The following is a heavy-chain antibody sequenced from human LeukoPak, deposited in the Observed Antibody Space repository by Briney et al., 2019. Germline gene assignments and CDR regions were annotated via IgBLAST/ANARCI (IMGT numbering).Heavy chain of an antibody. D-gene: IGHD5-24*01. CDR3: TRRDGYDFGGTYYYGMDV. CDR1: GFIFSSYA. V-gene: IGHV3-73*01. CDR2: IRSKANSYAT. J-gene: IGHJ6*02. Sequence: PGGSLRLSCAASGFIFSSYAMHWVRQASGKGLEWVGRIRSKANSYATAYAASVKGRFTISRDDSKNTAYLQMNSLKTEDTAVYYCTRRDGYDFGGTYYYGMDVWGQGTTVTVSS.